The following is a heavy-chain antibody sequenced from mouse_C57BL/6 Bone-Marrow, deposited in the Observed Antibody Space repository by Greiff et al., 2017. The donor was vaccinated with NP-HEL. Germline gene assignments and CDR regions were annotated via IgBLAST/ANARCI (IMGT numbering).Heavy chain of an antibody. CDR3: ARGDWLYAMDY. Sequence: QVQLQQPGTELVKPGASVKLSCKASGYTFTSYWMHWVKQRPGQGLEWIGNINPSNGGTNYNEKFKGKATLTGDKSSSTAYMQLSSLTSEDSAVYYCARGDWLYAMDYWGQGTSVTVSS. CDR1: GYTFTSYW. V-gene: IGHV1-53*01. D-gene: IGHD3-3*01. CDR2: INPSNGGT. J-gene: IGHJ4*01.